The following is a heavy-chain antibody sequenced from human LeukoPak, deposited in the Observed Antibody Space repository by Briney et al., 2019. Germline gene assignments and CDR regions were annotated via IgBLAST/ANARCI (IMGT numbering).Heavy chain of an antibody. CDR2: ISSSSSYI. CDR1: GFTFSSYS. CDR3: ARHYFDSSGYYNDF. Sequence: GGSLRLSCAASGFTFSSYSMNWVRQAPGKGLEWVSSISSSSSYIYYADSVKGRFTVSRDNAKNSLYLQMNSLRAEDTAVYYCARHYFDSSGYYNDFWGQGTLVTVSS. J-gene: IGHJ4*02. V-gene: IGHV3-21*01. D-gene: IGHD3-22*01.